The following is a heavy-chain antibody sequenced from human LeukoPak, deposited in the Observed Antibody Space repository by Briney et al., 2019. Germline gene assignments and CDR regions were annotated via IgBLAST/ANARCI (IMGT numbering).Heavy chain of an antibody. CDR2: INPNSGGT. Sequence: GASVKVSCKASGYTVTGYYMHWVRQAPGQGLEWMGWINPNSGGTNYAQKFQGRVTMTRDTSISTAYMELSRLRSDDTAVYYCARGGSYLDYYYYYYMDVWGKGTTVTISS. D-gene: IGHD1-26*01. CDR3: ARGGSYLDYYYYYYMDV. J-gene: IGHJ6*03. V-gene: IGHV1-2*02. CDR1: GYTVTGYY.